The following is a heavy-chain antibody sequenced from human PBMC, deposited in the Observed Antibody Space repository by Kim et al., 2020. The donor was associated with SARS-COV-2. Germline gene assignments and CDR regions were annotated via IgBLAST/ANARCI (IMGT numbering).Heavy chain of an antibody. J-gene: IGHJ4*02. CDR2: SGST. V-gene: IGHV4-59*01. Sequence: SGSTNYNPSLKSRVPISLDTSKNQFSLKLRSVTAADTAVYYCAREFSDWGQGTLVTVSS. CDR3: AREFSD. D-gene: IGHD1-26*01.